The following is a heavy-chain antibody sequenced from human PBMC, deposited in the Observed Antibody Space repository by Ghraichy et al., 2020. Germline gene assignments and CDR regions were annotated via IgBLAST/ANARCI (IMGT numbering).Heavy chain of an antibody. J-gene: IGHJ4*02. D-gene: IGHD6-13*01. CDR1: GGSISSSSYY. CDR2: IYYSGST. V-gene: IGHV4-39*01. Sequence: GSLRLSCTVSGGSISSSSYYWGWIRQPPGKGLEWIGSIYYSGSTYYNPSLKSRVTISVDTSKNQFSLKLSSVTAADTAVYYCARLEQQLVFDYWGQGTLVTVSS. CDR3: ARLEQQLVFDY.